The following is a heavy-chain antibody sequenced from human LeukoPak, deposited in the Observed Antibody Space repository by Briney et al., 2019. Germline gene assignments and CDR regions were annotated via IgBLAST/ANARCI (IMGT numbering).Heavy chain of an antibody. J-gene: IGHJ3*02. CDR3: ARDGKAVAVAFDI. CDR1: GGTFSSYA. Sequence: SVKVSCKASGGTFSSYAISWVRQAPGQGLEWMGGIIPIFGTANYAQKFQGRVTITADESTSTAYMELSSLRSEDTAVYYCARDGKAVAVAFDIWGQGTMVTVSS. V-gene: IGHV1-69*13. CDR2: IIPIFGTA. D-gene: IGHD6-19*01.